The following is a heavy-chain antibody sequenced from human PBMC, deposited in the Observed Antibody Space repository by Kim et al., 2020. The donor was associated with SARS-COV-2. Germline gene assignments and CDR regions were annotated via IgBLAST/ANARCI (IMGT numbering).Heavy chain of an antibody. D-gene: IGHD6-13*01. CDR2: ISSSSSYI. V-gene: IGHV3-21*01. CDR3: ARGSEQLSRPFDY. J-gene: IGHJ4*02. Sequence: GGSLRLSCAASGFTFSSYSMNWVRQAPGKGLEWVSSISSSSSYIYYADSVKGRFTISRDNAKNSLYLQMNSLRAEDTAVYYCARGSEQLSRPFDYWGQGTLVTVSS. CDR1: GFTFSSYS.